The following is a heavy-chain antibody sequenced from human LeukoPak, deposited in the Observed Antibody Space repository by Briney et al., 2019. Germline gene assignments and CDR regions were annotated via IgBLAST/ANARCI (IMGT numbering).Heavy chain of an antibody. CDR1: GFTFSSYA. D-gene: IGHD5-18*01. CDR3: ARVGYSSGSYYCDY. CDR2: ISSNGGST. J-gene: IGHJ4*02. V-gene: IGHV3-64D*06. Sequence: TGGSLRLSCSASGFTFSSYAMHWVRQAPGKGLEYVSAISSNGGSTYYADSVKGRFTISRDNSKNTLYLQMSSLRAEDTAVYFCARVGYSSGSYYCDYWGQGTLVTVSS.